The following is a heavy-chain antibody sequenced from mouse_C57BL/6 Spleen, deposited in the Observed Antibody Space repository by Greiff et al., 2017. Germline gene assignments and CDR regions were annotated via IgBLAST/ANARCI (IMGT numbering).Heavy chain of an antibody. CDR1: GFNIKDDY. D-gene: IGHD1-1*01. CDR3: TTAGSSYGY. V-gene: IGHV14-4*01. CDR2: IDPENGDT. Sequence: VQLQQSGAELVRPGASVKLSCTASGFNIKDDYMHWVKQRPEQGLEWIGWIDPENGDTEYASKFQGKATITADTSSNPAYLQLSSLTSEDTAVYYCTTAGSSYGYWGQGTTLTVSS. J-gene: IGHJ2*01.